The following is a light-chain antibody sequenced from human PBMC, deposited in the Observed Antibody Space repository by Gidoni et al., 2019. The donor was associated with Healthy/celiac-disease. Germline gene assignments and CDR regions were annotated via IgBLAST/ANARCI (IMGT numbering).Light chain of an antibody. J-gene: IGKJ1*01. V-gene: IGKV3-11*01. Sequence: ELVLTQSPATLSLSPGERATLSCRASQSVSSYLACYQQKPGQAPRLLIYDASNRATGIPARFSGSGSGTDFTLTISSLEPEDLAVYYCQQRSNWRTFXQXTKVEIK. CDR1: QSVSSY. CDR2: DAS. CDR3: QQRSNWRT.